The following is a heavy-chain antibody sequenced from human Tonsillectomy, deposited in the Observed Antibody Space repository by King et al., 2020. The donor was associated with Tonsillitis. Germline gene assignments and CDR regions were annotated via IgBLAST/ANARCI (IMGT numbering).Heavy chain of an antibody. CDR3: ARDMHGSIPTFDAFNI. CDR1: GYTFTSHG. D-gene: IGHD2-2*01. J-gene: IGHJ3*02. CDR2: ISAYNGDT. Sequence: QLVQSGAEVKKPGASVTVSCNASGYTFTSHGISWLRQAPGKGLEWMGWISAYNGDTNYAQRLQGRVTMTRDTSTSTAYMELRSLRSDDTAVYYCARDMHGSIPTFDAFNICGQGTMVTVSS. V-gene: IGHV1-18*04.